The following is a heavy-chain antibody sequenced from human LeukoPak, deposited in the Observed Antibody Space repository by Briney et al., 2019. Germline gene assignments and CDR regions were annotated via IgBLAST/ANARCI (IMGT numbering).Heavy chain of an antibody. CDR3: AKRGVVIRVILVGFHKEAYYFDS. J-gene: IGHJ4*02. V-gene: IGHV3-23*01. Sequence: GGSPRLSCAVSGITLSNYGMSWVRQAPGKGLEWVTGISDSGGRTNYADSVKGRFTISRDNPKNTLYLQMNSLRAEDTAVYFCAKRGVVIRVILVGFHKEAYYFDSWGQGALVTVSS. CDR2: ISDSGGRT. CDR1: GITLSNYG. D-gene: IGHD3-22*01.